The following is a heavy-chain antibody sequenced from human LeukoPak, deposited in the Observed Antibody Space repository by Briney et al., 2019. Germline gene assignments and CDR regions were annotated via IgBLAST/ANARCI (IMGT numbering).Heavy chain of an antibody. Sequence: SETLSLTCTVSGGSISSGGYYWSWIRQHPGKGLEWIGYIYYSGSTYYNPSLKSRVTISVDTSKNQFSLKLSSVTAADTAVYYCATRPIAVADPWGQGTLVTVSS. D-gene: IGHD6-19*01. CDR1: GGSISSGGYY. CDR3: ATRPIAVADP. J-gene: IGHJ5*02. CDR2: IYYSGST. V-gene: IGHV4-31*03.